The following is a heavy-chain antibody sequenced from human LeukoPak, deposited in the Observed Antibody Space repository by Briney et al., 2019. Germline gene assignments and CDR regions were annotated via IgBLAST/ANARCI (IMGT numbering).Heavy chain of an antibody. V-gene: IGHV4-30-2*06. Sequence: PSETLSLTCAVSGAAISSGGYFWSWIRQSPGKGLEWIGYIYHSGSTHYNPSLKSRVTISVDRSKNQFSLNLTSVTAADTAVYYCARCIVVPAAITRFDPWGQGTLVTVSS. CDR2: IYHSGST. CDR3: ARCIVVPAAITRFDP. CDR1: GAAISSGGYF. J-gene: IGHJ5*02. D-gene: IGHD2-2*01.